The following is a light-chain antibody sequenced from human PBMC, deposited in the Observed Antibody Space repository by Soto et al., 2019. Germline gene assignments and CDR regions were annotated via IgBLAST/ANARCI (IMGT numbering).Light chain of an antibody. CDR2: GAS. V-gene: IGKV3-15*01. CDR3: QQYNNWPRT. CDR1: QSVNSN. Sequence: EMIMTRSPVTGSVSPGEGATLSCMASQSVNSNLAWYQQKPGRSPRLLIYGASTRATDIPARFSGSGSGTEFTLTISSLQSEDFAVYYCQQYNNWPRTFGQGTKVDIK. J-gene: IGKJ1*01.